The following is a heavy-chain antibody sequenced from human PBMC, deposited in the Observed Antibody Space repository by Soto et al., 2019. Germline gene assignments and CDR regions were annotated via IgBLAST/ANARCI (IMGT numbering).Heavy chain of an antibody. Sequence: GGSLRLSCAASGFTFSDHYMDWVRQAPGKGLEWAGRTRNKANSYTTEYAASVKGRFTISRDDSKNSLYLQMNSLKTEDTAVYYCARECITMVRGVSDAFDIWGQGTMVTVS. CDR2: TRNKANSYTT. CDR3: ARECITMVRGVSDAFDI. V-gene: IGHV3-72*01. D-gene: IGHD3-10*01. CDR1: GFTFSDHY. J-gene: IGHJ3*02.